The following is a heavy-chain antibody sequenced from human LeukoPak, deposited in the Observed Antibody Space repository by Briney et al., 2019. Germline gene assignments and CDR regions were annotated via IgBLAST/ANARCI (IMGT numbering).Heavy chain of an antibody. CDR3: ARGWRYYYDSSGYRIPHYFDY. CDR2: IKQDGSEK. Sequence: ETLSLTCAVYGGSFSGYYWSWIRQPPGKGLEWVANIKQDGSEKYYVDSVKGRFTISRDNAKNSLYLQMNSLRAEDTAVYYCARGWRYYYDSSGYRIPHYFDYWGQGTLVTVSS. J-gene: IGHJ4*02. V-gene: IGHV3-7*01. CDR1: GGSFSGYY. D-gene: IGHD3-22*01.